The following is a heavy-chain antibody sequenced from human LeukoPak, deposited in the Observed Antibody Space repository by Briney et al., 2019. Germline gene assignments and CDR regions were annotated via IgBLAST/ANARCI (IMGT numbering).Heavy chain of an antibody. CDR2: INHSGST. V-gene: IGHV4-34*01. J-gene: IGHJ4*02. CDR3: ARGESWGDFDY. Sequence: SETLSLTCAVYGGSFSGYYWSWIRQPPGKGLEWIGEINHSGSTHYNPSLKSRVTISVDTSKNQFSLKLSSVTAADTTVYYCARGESWGDFDYWGQGTLVTVSS. D-gene: IGHD3-16*01. CDR1: GGSFSGYY.